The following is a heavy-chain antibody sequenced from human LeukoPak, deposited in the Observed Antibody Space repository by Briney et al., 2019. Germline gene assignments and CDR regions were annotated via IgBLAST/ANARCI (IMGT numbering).Heavy chain of an antibody. CDR1: GYTFTGYY. V-gene: IGHV1-2*02. CDR2: INPNSGGT. Sequence: ASVKVSCKASGYTFTGYYMHWVRQAPGQGLEWMGWINPNSGGTNYAQKFQGRVTMTRDTSISTAYMELSRLRSDDTAVYYCARGAERNLVNYDSSVRGFTPLFSDYWGQGTLVTVSS. J-gene: IGHJ4*02. D-gene: IGHD3-22*01. CDR3: ARGAERNLVNYDSSVRGFTPLFSDY.